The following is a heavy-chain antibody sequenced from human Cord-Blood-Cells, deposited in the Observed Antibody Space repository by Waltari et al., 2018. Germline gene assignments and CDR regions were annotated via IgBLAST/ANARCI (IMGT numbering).Heavy chain of an antibody. J-gene: IGHJ5*02. V-gene: IGHV4-59*08. Sequence: QVQLQESGPGLVKPSETLSLTCTVSVGSISSYYWSWIRQPPGKGLEWIGYIYYSGSTNYNPSLKSRVTISVDTSKNQFSLKLSSVTAADTAVYYCARHSVEQNWFDPWGQGTLVTVSS. CDR3: ARHSVEQNWFDP. CDR1: VGSISSYY. CDR2: IYYSGST.